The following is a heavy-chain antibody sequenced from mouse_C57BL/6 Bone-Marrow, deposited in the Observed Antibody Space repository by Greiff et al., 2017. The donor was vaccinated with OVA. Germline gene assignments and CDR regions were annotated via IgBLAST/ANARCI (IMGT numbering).Heavy chain of an antibody. V-gene: IGHV1-81*01. CDR2: IYPRSGNT. J-gene: IGHJ3*01. CDR3: SRLGGWPPGFAY. Sequence: VQLVESGAELARPGASVKLSCKASGYTFTSYGISWVKQRTGQGLEWIGEIYPRSGNTYYNEKFKGKATLTADKSSSTAYMELRSLTSVASAVYCCSRLGGWPPGFAYWGQGTLVTVAS. CDR1: GYTFTSYG. D-gene: IGHD2-3*01.